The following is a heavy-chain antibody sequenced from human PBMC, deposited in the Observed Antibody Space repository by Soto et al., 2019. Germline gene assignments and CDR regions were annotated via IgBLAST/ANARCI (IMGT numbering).Heavy chain of an antibody. CDR1: GDTFTNCG. J-gene: IGHJ4*02. CDR3: ARDCGGQALDS. Sequence: QGQLVQSGAEVKKPGASVKVSCKTSGDTFTNCGLNWVRQAPGQGLDWMGWMNAHTGNASYAQKFQGRVSLTRDTSFTTAYMELRNLSPDATAVSYCARDCGGQALDSWGRGSLVTVSS. V-gene: IGHV1-8*02. CDR2: MNAHTGNA. D-gene: IGHD2-21*01.